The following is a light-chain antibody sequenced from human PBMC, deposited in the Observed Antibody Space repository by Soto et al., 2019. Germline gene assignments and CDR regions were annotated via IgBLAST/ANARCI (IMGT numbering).Light chain of an antibody. CDR1: QSVSSY. V-gene: IGKV3-11*01. CDR3: QQRSSWRT. CDR2: DAS. J-gene: IGKJ1*01. Sequence: EIVLTQSPATLSLSPGXRATLPCRASQSVSSYLAWYQQKPGQAPRLLIYDASNRATGIPARFSGSGSGTDFPLTISSLEPEDFAVYYCQQRSSWRTFGQGTKVDIK.